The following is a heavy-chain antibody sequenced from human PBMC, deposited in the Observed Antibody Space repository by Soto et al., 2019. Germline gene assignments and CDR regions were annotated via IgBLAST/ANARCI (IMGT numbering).Heavy chain of an antibody. J-gene: IGHJ6*03. D-gene: IGHD2-2*01. CDR2: IYYSGST. Sequence: SETLSLTCTVSGGSISSSSYYWGWIRQPPGKGLEWIGSIYYSGSTYYNPSLKSRVTISVDTSKNQFSLKLSSVTAADTAVYYCARQHAEPAAMFYYYYYMDVWGKGTTVTVSS. CDR1: GGSISSSSYY. CDR3: ARQHAEPAAMFYYYYYMDV. V-gene: IGHV4-39*01.